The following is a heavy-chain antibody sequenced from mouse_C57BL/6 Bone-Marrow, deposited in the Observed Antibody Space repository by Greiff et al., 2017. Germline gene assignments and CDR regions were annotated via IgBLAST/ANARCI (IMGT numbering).Heavy chain of an antibody. CDR2: ISSGSSTI. CDR3: ARTGLWDAMDY. Sequence: EVKVVESGGGLVKPGGSLKLSCAASGFTFSDYGMHWVRQAPEKGLEWVAYISSGSSTIYYADTVKGRFTISRDNAKNTLFLQMTSLRSEDTAMYYCARTGLWDAMDYWGQGTSVTVSS. J-gene: IGHJ4*01. D-gene: IGHD3-1*01. V-gene: IGHV5-17*01. CDR1: GFTFSDYG.